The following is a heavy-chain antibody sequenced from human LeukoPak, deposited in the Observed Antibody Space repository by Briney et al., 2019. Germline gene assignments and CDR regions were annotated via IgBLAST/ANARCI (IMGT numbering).Heavy chain of an antibody. CDR2: ISSSSYI. CDR3: ARDAAAAGTGEFDY. CDR1: GFTFSSYS. J-gene: IGHJ4*02. V-gene: IGHV3-21*01. Sequence: GGSLRLSCAASGFTFSSYSMNWVRQAPGKGLEWVSSISSSSYIYYADSVKGRFTISRDNAKNSLYLQMNSLRAEDTAVYYCARDAAAAGTGEFDYWGQGTLVTVSS. D-gene: IGHD6-13*01.